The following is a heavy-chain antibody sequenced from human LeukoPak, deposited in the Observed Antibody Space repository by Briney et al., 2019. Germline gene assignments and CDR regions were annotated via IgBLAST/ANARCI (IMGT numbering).Heavy chain of an antibody. Sequence: ASVKVSCTASGYTFTSYGISWVRQAPGQGLEWMGWISGYDGNRKYAEKFQGRVTMTTDTSTSTAYMDLRSLRTDDTAVYYCARSGSVGATHDYWGQGTLVTVSS. CDR2: ISGYDGNR. CDR1: GYTFTSYG. J-gene: IGHJ4*02. D-gene: IGHD1-26*01. V-gene: IGHV1-18*01. CDR3: ARSGSVGATHDY.